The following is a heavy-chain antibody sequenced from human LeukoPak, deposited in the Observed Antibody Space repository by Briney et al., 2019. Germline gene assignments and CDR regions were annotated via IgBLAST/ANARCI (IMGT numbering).Heavy chain of an antibody. CDR2: IYSDGST. J-gene: IGHJ3*02. CDR1: GFTVSSNY. V-gene: IGHV3-53*01. D-gene: IGHD3-22*01. CDR3: ARAGGGTYYYDSSGYSGAFDI. Sequence: GGSLRLSCAASGFTVSSNYMNWVRQAPGKGLEWVSVIYSDGSTYYADFVKGRFTISRDNSKNTLYLRMNSLRAEDTAVYYCARAGGGTYYYDSSGYSGAFDIWGQGTMVTVSS.